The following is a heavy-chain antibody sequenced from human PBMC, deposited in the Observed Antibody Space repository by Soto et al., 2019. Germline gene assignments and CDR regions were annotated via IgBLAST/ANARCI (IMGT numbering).Heavy chain of an antibody. D-gene: IGHD4-17*01. CDR1: GYTFTSYD. Sequence: GASVKVSCKASGYTFTSYDINWVRQATGQGREWMGWMNPNSGNTGYAQKFQGRVTMTRNTSISTAYMELSSLRSEDTAVYYCARFGMTTVSRRGYYYHYGMDVWGQGTTVIVS. V-gene: IGHV1-8*01. CDR2: MNPNSGNT. CDR3: ARFGMTTVSRRGYYYHYGMDV. J-gene: IGHJ6*01.